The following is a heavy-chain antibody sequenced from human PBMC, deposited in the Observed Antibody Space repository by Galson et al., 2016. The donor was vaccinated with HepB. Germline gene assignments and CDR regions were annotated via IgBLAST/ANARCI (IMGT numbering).Heavy chain of an antibody. Sequence: SVKVSCKAFGYPFTNYGITWVRQAPGQGLEWMGWISVSNGNTNYAQNLQGRVTMTTDTSTSTAYMELRSLRSDDTAVYYCAKDDRPSGYSSSWGQGTLVTVSS. J-gene: IGHJ4*02. CDR1: GYPFTNYG. CDR3: AKDDRPSGYSSS. D-gene: IGHD6-13*01. CDR2: ISVSNGNT. V-gene: IGHV1-18*01.